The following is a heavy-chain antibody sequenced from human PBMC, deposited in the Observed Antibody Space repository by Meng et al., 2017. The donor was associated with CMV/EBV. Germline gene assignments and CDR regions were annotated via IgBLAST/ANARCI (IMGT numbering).Heavy chain of an antibody. D-gene: IGHD2-2*01. CDR1: GFTFSSYG. CDR3: AKGPVYCSSASCSFFDY. CDR2: IRYDGSNK. V-gene: IGHV3-30*02. Sequence: GGSLRLSCAASGFTFSSYGMHWVRQAPGKGLEWLAFIRYDGSNKYYADSVKGRFTISRDNSKNTLYLQMNSLRAEDTAVYYCAKGPVYCSSASCSFFDYWGKGTLVTVSS. J-gene: IGHJ4*02.